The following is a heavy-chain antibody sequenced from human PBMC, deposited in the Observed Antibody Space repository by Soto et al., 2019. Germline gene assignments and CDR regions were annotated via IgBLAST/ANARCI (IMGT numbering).Heavy chain of an antibody. Sequence: QVQLVQSGAEVKKPGASVKVSCKASGYTFTSYDINWVRQATGQGLEWMGWMNPNGGNTGYAQKFQGRVTMTRNTSISTAYMVLSSLRSEDTAVYYCARERSAAGTGWFDPWGQGTLVTVSS. CDR3: ARERSAAGTGWFDP. CDR2: MNPNGGNT. D-gene: IGHD6-13*01. V-gene: IGHV1-8*01. CDR1: GYTFTSYD. J-gene: IGHJ5*02.